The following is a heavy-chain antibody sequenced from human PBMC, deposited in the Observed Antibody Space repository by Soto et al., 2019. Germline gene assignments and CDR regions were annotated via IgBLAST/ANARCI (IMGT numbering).Heavy chain of an antibody. CDR3: ARDSPVVVTAPDY. J-gene: IGHJ4*01. CDR1: GFTFRSYS. CDR2: ISSSRSTI. Sequence: GGSLRLSCAASGFTFRSYSMNWVRQAPGKGLEWVSYISSSRSTIYYADSVKGRFTISRDNAKNSLYLLMNSLRAEDAVVYYCARDSPVVVTAPDYWGHGTLVTVSS. D-gene: IGHD2-21*02. V-gene: IGHV3-48*04.